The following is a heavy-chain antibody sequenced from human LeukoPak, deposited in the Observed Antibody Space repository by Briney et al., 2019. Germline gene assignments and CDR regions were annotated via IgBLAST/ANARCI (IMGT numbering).Heavy chain of an antibody. V-gene: IGHV3-30*01. J-gene: IGHJ4*02. D-gene: IGHD1-26*01. CDR2: ISYDGSNK. Sequence: GGSLRLSCAASGFTFSSYAMHWVRQAAGKGLEWVAVISYDGSNKYYADSVKGRFTISRDNSKNTLYPQMNSLRAEDTAVYYCARDPDSGSYSYYFDYWGQGTLVTVSS. CDR1: GFTFSSYA. CDR3: ARDPDSGSYSYYFDY.